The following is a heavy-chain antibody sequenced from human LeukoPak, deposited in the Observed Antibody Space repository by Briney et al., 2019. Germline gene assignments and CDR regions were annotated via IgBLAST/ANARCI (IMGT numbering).Heavy chain of an antibody. CDR1: GFTFSSYA. V-gene: IGHV3-23*01. CDR2: VSSSGGNI. Sequence: GGSLRLSCAASGFTFSSYAMSWVRQAPGKGLEWVSVVSSSGGNIYNADSVKGRFTISRDNSKNTLYLQMNSLRAEDTAVYYRAKEDWLGFDYWGQGTLVTVSS. CDR3: AKEDWLGFDY. D-gene: IGHD3/OR15-3a*01. J-gene: IGHJ4*02.